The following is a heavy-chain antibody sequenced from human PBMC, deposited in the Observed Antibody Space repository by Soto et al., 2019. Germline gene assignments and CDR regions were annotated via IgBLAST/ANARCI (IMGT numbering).Heavy chain of an antibody. J-gene: IGHJ4*02. D-gene: IGHD4-17*01. V-gene: IGHV1-18*01. Sequence: QIHLVQSGGEVKKPGASVKVSCKTSGYTFTTYGISWVRQAPGQGLEWMGWITPFNDNTNYAQNLQGRVTMTTDTSRTTAYLELRSLTSDDTAVYYCARTDKGDYVPPLDNWGQGTLVTVAS. CDR1: GYTFTTYG. CDR3: ARTDKGDYVPPLDN. CDR2: ITPFNDNT.